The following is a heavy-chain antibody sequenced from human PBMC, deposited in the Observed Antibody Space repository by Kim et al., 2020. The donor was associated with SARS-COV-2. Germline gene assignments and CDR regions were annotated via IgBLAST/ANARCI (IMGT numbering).Heavy chain of an antibody. D-gene: IGHD2-15*01. Sequence: ASVKVSCKASGYTFTSYGISWVRQAPGQGLEWMGWISAYNGNTNYAQKLQGRVTMTTDTSTSTAYMELRSLRSDDTAVYYCARDGYCSGGSCYTAVGDYWGQGTLVTVSS. V-gene: IGHV1-18*01. J-gene: IGHJ4*02. CDR1: GYTFTSYG. CDR2: ISAYNGNT. CDR3: ARDGYCSGGSCYTAVGDY.